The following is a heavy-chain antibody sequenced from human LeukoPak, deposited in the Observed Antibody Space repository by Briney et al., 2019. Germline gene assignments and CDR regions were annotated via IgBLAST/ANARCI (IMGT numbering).Heavy chain of an antibody. CDR1: GFTFSRYW. J-gene: IGHJ4*02. V-gene: IGHV3-7*05. CDR3: GRGGRGDY. CDR2: IKEDGSRN. Sequence: PGGSLRLSCAASGFTFSRYWMSWVRQAPGKGLEWVANIKEDGSRNHYVDSVKGRFTISRDNAKNSLYLQMNTLRVEDTAVYYCGRGGRGDYWGQGTLVTVSS.